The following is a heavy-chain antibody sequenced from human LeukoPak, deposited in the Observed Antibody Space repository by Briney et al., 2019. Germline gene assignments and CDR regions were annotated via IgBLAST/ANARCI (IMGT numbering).Heavy chain of an antibody. D-gene: IGHD2/OR15-2a*01. V-gene: IGHV3-48*02. Sequence: PGESLRLSCAASGFTFRTYSMNWVRQAPGKGLEWVSYIGVNSSPTYYADSVEGRFSISRDNARNSLHLQMNSLRDEDTAVYYCARDGSNSGPDFEYWGQGILVTVSS. J-gene: IGHJ4*02. CDR2: IGVNSSPT. CDR1: GFTFRTYS. CDR3: ARDGSNSGPDFEY.